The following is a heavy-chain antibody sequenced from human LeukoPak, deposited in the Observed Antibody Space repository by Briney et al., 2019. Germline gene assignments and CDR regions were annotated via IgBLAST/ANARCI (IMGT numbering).Heavy chain of an antibody. CDR2: INPNNGGT. V-gene: IGHV1-2*02. Sequence: GASVKVSCKASGYTFTPYYMHWVRQAPGQGLEWMGWINPNNGGTHYAQNFQGRVTMTRDTSISTAYMELTSLKSDDTAVYYCARGGGTAHFDYWGQGTLVTVSS. CDR3: ARGGGTAHFDY. D-gene: IGHD2-15*01. CDR1: GYTFTPYY. J-gene: IGHJ4*02.